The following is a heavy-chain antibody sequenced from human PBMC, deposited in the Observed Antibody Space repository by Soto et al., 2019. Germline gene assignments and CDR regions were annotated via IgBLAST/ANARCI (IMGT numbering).Heavy chain of an antibody. CDR2: INSGGGTT. J-gene: IGHJ4*02. CDR3: ARWFTYGNFDYFDY. Sequence: EVQLVESGGGLVQTGGSLRLSCAASGFTFSSYWMHWFRQAPGKGLVWVSRINSGGGTTTYADSVKGRFTISRDNAKNTLYLQMKGLRAEDTAVYYCARWFTYGNFDYFDYWGQGTQVTVSS. V-gene: IGHV3-74*01. D-gene: IGHD3-10*01. CDR1: GFTFSSYW.